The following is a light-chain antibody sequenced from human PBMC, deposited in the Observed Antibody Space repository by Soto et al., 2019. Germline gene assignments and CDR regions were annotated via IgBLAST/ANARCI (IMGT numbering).Light chain of an antibody. Sequence: VLTQSPGTLSLSPGERATLSCRASQTVRNAYLAWYQQKLGQPPRLGLYGTSNRATGIPARFSGRGSGTDFSLIISGLEPEDAAMYFCQQYDDCGAQFTFGQGTKLEIK. CDR3: QQYDDCGAQFT. CDR2: GTS. CDR1: QTVRNAY. J-gene: IGKJ2*01. V-gene: IGKV3-20*01.